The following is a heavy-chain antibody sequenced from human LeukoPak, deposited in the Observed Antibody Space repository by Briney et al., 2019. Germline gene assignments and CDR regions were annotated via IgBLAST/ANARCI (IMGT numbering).Heavy chain of an antibody. J-gene: IGHJ5*02. CDR1: GFTFSTYW. Sequence: PGGSLRLSCAASGFTFSTYWMSWVRQAPGKGLQWVVNIKPDGSEKYYVDSVKGRFTISRDNAKNSLYLQMNSLRAEDTAVYYCARNGYDYSSLNWFDPWGQGTLVTVSS. CDR2: IKPDGSEK. D-gene: IGHD5-12*01. V-gene: IGHV3-7*05. CDR3: ARNGYDYSSLNWFDP.